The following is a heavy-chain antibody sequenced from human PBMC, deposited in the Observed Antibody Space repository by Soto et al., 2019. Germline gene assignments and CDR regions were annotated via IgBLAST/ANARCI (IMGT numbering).Heavy chain of an antibody. J-gene: IGHJ4*02. Sequence: EVQLLESGGGLVQPGGSLRLSCAASGFTFSSYAMSWVRQAPGKGLEWGSAISGSGGSTYYADSVKRRFTISRDNSKNTLYLQMNSLRAEDTAVYYCAPHLWFGELYYWGQGTLVTVSS. CDR3: APHLWFGELYY. V-gene: IGHV3-23*01. D-gene: IGHD3-10*01. CDR1: GFTFSSYA. CDR2: ISGSGGST.